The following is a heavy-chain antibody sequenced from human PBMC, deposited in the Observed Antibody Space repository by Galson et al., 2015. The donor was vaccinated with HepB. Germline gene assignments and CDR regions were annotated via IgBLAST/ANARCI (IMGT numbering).Heavy chain of an antibody. J-gene: IGHJ4*02. V-gene: IGHV4-59*01. CDR1: GGSISSYY. D-gene: IGHD6-13*01. CDR3: ARAATGSSSWFAVDY. Sequence: ETLSLTCTVSGGSISSYYWSWIRQPPGKGLEWIGYIFYSGSTNYNPSLKSRVTISVDMSKKQFSLKLSSVTAADTAVYYCARAATGSSSWFAVDYWGQGTLVTVSS. CDR2: IFYSGST.